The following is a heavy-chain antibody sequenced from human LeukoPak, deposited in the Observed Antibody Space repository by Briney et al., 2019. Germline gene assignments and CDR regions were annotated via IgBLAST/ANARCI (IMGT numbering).Heavy chain of an antibody. CDR1: GFTSTTAW. V-gene: IGHV3-7*03. Sequence: GGSLRLSCAISGFTSTTAWMTWVRQAPGKGLEWVADIRQDGSDKYYVDSVKGRFTISRDNAKNSLYLQMNSLRTEDTALYYCAKDMGGSGSYNNYYYYGLDVRGQGTTVTVSS. D-gene: IGHD3-10*01. J-gene: IGHJ6*02. CDR2: IRQDGSDK. CDR3: AKDMGGSGSYNNYYYYGLDV.